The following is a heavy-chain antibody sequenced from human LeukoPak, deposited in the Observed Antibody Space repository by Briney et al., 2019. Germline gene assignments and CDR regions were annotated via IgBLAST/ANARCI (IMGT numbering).Heavy chain of an antibody. V-gene: IGHV4-61*02. J-gene: IGHJ6*02. CDR2: IYTSGST. Sequence: SETLSLTCAVSGGSISSGSYYWSWIRQPAGKGLEWIGCIYTSGSTNYNPSLRSRVTISVDTSKNQVSLKLSSVTAADTAVYYCARTVGPTEYYYGMDVWGQGTTVTVSS. CDR1: GGSISSGSYY. CDR3: ARTVGPTEYYYGMDV. D-gene: IGHD1-26*01.